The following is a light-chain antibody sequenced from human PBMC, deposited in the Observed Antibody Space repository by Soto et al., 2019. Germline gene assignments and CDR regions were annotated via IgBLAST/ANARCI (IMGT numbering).Light chain of an antibody. Sequence: DIVLTQSPATLSVSLGERVSLSCRSSQIISSNLAWYQQKPGQIPRLLIYGASARAAGIPARFSGSGSGTEFTLTISSLQSEDFAVYYCQQYNNWPQFTFGPGTKVDV. J-gene: IGKJ3*01. V-gene: IGKV3-15*01. CDR2: GAS. CDR1: QIISSN. CDR3: QQYNNWPQFT.